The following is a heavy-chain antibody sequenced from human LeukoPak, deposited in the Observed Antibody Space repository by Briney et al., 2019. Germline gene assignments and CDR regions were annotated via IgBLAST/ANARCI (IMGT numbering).Heavy chain of an antibody. CDR2: ITISGRTK. J-gene: IGHJ5*02. Sequence: GGSLRLSCAASGFDLSTYEMNWVRQAPGKGLEWIADITISGRTKNYAGSVKGRFAISRDNARTSLYLQMNSLRVEDTGVYYCARGDPHADLWGQGTLVTVSS. CDR1: GFDLSTYE. CDR3: ARGDPHADL. V-gene: IGHV3-48*03.